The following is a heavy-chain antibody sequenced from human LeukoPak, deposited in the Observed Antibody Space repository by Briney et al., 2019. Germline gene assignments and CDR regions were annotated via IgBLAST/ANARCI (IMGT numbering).Heavy chain of an antibody. CDR3: IKQGSWDAFDI. J-gene: IGHJ3*02. V-gene: IGHV3-73*01. Sequence: GGSLRLSCAASGFTFSGSAMHWVRQASGKGLEWVGRIRTKANSYATAYAASVKGRFTISRDDSKNTAYLQMNSLKTEDTAVYYCIKQGSWDAFDIWGQGTMVTVSS. D-gene: IGHD1-26*01. CDR2: IRTKANSYAT. CDR1: GFTFSGSA.